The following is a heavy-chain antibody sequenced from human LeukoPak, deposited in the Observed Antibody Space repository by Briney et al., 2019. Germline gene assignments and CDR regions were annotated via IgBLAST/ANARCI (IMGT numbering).Heavy chain of an antibody. Sequence: ASVKVSCKASGYTFTSYYMHWVRQAPGQGLEWMGVIITIFHTPYYAPKFQGRVTITADKSTSTVYMEVSSLRSEDTAVYYCARVREVGSDSFDYWGQGTLVTVSS. J-gene: IGHJ4*02. CDR1: GYTFTSYY. D-gene: IGHD1-26*01. CDR2: IITIFHTP. V-gene: IGHV1-69*06. CDR3: ARVREVGSDSFDY.